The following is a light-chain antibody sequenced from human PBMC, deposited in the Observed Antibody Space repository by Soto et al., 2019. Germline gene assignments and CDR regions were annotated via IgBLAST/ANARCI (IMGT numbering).Light chain of an antibody. V-gene: IGLV2-11*01. CDR2: DVT. CDR1: NSDVGGYNY. CDR3: CSYAGSYTSL. Sequence: QSALTQPRSMSGSPGQSVTIYCTGTNSDVGGYNYVSWYQQHPGKAPKLMIYDVTKRPSGVPDRVSGSKSGNTASLTISGLQAEDEGDYYCCSYAGSYTSLFGAGTKVTVL. J-gene: IGLJ2*01.